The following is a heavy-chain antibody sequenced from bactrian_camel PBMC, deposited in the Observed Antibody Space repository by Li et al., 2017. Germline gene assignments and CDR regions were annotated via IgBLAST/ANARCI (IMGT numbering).Heavy chain of an antibody. CDR3: LRNPNSFWALPPDY. J-gene: IGHJ4*01. Sequence: DVQLVESGGGLVQPGGSLRLSCAYSGFTFSSYYMRWVRQAPGKGLEWVSGTTSGGSTYYADSVKGRFTISRDNAKNTMYLQLNSLKTQDTAMYYCLRNPNSFWALPPDYWGQGTQVTVS. D-gene: IGHD1*01. CDR2: TTSGGST. V-gene: IGHV3S40*01. CDR1: GFTFSSYY.